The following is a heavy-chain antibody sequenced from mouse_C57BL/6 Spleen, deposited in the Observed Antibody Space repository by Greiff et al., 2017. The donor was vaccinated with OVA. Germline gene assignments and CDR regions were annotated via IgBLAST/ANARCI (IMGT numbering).Heavy chain of an antibody. CDR3: ARSGRNFAMDY. V-gene: IGHV1-26*01. CDR2: INPNNGGT. J-gene: IGHJ4*01. D-gene: IGHD3-1*01. CDR1: GYTFTDYY. Sequence: EVQLQQSGPELVKPGASVKISCKASGYTFTDYYMNWVKQSHGKSLEWIGDINPNNGGTSYNQKFKGKATLTVDKSSSTAYMELRSLTSEDSAVDYCARSGRNFAMDYWGQGTSVTVSS.